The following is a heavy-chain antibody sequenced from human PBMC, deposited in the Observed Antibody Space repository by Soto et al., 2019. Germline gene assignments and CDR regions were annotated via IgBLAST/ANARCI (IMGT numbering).Heavy chain of an antibody. D-gene: IGHD6-6*01. CDR2: ISASGGSI. CDR3: AKVVGWSSSSKVGRFDH. Sequence: QPGGSLRLSCVASGFTFGTSDMSWVRQAPGKGLEWVSSISASGGSIYHADSVKGRFTISRDNSKYALYLQMNSLRAEDTAVYYCAKVVGWSSSSKVGRFDHWGQGTQVTVSS. CDR1: GFTFGTSD. J-gene: IGHJ4*02. V-gene: IGHV3-23*01.